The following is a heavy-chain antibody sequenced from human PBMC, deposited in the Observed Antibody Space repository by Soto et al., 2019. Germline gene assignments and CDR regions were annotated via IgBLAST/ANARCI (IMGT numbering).Heavy chain of an antibody. CDR2: INHSGST. V-gene: IGHV4-34*01. J-gene: IGHJ4*02. CDR3: ARGGVRGVQGLAY. Sequence: QVQLQQWGAGLLKPSETLSLTCAVYGGSFSGYYWSWVRQPPGKGLEWIGEINHSGSTNYNPSLKSRVTISVDTSKNQFSLKLSSVTAADTAVYYCARGGVRGVQGLAYWGQGTLVTVSS. CDR1: GGSFSGYY. D-gene: IGHD3-10*01.